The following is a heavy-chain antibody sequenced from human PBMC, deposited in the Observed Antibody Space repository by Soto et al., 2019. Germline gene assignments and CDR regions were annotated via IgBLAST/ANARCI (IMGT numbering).Heavy chain of an antibody. J-gene: IGHJ6*02. V-gene: IGHV4-4*02. D-gene: IGHD1-26*01. CDR1: GGSIISDHW. CDR2: IHSSGNT. Sequence: QVQLQESVPGLVKPSGTLSLTCAVPGGSIISDHWWTWVRQPLGKGLEWIAEIHSSGNTYCIPSLRSRVAGSLDRSNNHFSLKLDSVTAADAAVYYCARRVYRDLSGGMDVWGQGTTVTVSS. CDR3: ARRVYRDLSGGMDV.